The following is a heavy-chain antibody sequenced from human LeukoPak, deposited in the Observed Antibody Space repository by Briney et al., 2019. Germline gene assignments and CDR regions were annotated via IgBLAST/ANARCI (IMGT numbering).Heavy chain of an antibody. CDR1: GFTFSSYG. CDR3: AKDGLRTGTSRWFDP. CDR2: ISYDGSNK. V-gene: IGHV3-30*18. D-gene: IGHD1-1*01. J-gene: IGHJ5*02. Sequence: GGSLRLSCAASGFTFSSYGMHWVRQAPGKGLEWVAVISYDGSNKYYADSVKGRFTISRYNSKNTLYLQMNSLRAEDTAVYYCAKDGLRTGTSRWFDPWGQGTLVTVSS.